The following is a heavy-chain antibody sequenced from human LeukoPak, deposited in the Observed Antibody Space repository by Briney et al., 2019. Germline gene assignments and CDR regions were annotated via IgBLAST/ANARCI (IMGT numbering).Heavy chain of an antibody. V-gene: IGHV3-20*04. Sequence: GGSLRLSRAASGFTFDDFGMSWVRQAPGKGLEWVSSINWNGGRTGYADSVKGRFIISRDNAKNSLYLQMNSLRAEDTALYYCARESTVTTFWFDPWGQGTLVTVSS. CDR2: INWNGGRT. D-gene: IGHD4-17*01. J-gene: IGHJ5*02. CDR3: ARESTVTTFWFDP. CDR1: GFTFDDFG.